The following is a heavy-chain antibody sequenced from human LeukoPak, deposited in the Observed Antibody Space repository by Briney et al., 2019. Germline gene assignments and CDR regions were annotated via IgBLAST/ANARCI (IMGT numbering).Heavy chain of an antibody. D-gene: IGHD7-27*01. CDR1: GYTFTGYY. Sequence: ASVKVSCKASGYTFTGYYMHWVRQAPGQGLERMGWINPNTGGTKYAQKFQGRVNMTRDTSISTAYMELNSLRSDATAVYYCARTGGYYDYWGQGTLVTVSS. CDR3: ARTGGYYDY. CDR2: INPNTGGT. V-gene: IGHV1-2*02. J-gene: IGHJ4*02.